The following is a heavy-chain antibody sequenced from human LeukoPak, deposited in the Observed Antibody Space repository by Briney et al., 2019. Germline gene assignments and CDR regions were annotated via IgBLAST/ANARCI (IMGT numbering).Heavy chain of an antibody. D-gene: IGHD3-3*01. CDR3: AREDGLRFLEWPPCDY. Sequence: GGSLRLSCAASGFTFSSYWMSWARQAPGKGLEWVANIKQDGSEKYYVDSVKGRFTISRDNAKNSLYLQMNSLRAEDTAVYYCAREDGLRFLEWPPCDYWGQGTLVTVSS. CDR1: GFTFSSYW. V-gene: IGHV3-7*01. CDR2: IKQDGSEK. J-gene: IGHJ4*02.